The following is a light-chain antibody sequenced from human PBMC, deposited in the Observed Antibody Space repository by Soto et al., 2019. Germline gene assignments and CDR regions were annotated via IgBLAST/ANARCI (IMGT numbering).Light chain of an antibody. V-gene: IGKV3-20*01. J-gene: IGKJ4*01. CDR1: QSVSSTY. Sequence: EIVLTQSPGTLSLSPGERATLSWRASQSVSSTYLAWYQPKPGQAPRLLIYGASSRATGIPDRFSGSGSGTDFTLTISRLEPEDFAVYYCQHYGSLVLTFGGGTKVEIK. CDR3: QHYGSLVLT. CDR2: GAS.